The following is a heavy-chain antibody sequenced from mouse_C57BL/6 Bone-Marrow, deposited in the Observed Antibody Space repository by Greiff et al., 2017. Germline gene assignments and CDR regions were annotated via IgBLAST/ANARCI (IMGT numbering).Heavy chain of an antibody. J-gene: IGHJ1*03. CDR2: IYPRSGNT. V-gene: IGHV1-81*01. CDR1: GYTFTSYG. CDR3: ARSKDYYGSRYFYV. Sequence: VQLQQSGAELARPGASVKLSCKASGYTFTSYGISWVKQRTGQGLEWIGEIYPRSGNTYYNEKFKGKATLTADKSSSTAYMELRSLTSEDSEVDVCARSKDYYGSRYFYVGGTGTTVTVSA. D-gene: IGHD1-1*01.